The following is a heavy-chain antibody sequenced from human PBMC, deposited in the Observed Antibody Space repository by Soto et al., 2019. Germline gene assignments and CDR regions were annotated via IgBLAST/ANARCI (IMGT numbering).Heavy chain of an antibody. D-gene: IGHD2-21*01. Sequence: TSETLSLTCAVSGGSISSGGYSWSWIRQPPGKGLEWIGYIYHSGSTYYNPSLKSRVTISVDRSKNQFSLKLSSVTAADTAVYYCARGNVVAIDYWGQGTLVTVS. CDR2: IYHSGST. CDR1: GGSISSGGYS. J-gene: IGHJ4*02. V-gene: IGHV4-30-2*01. CDR3: ARGNVVAIDY.